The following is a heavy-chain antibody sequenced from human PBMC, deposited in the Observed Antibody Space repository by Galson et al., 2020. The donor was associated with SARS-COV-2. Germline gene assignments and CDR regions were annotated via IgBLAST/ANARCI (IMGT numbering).Heavy chain of an antibody. J-gene: IGHJ1*01. CDR3: VRYSGGRRSLDD. CDR1: GFTFSSYG. CDR2: ISTDGGST. Sequence: GGSLRLSCAASGFTFSSYGMHWVRQAPGKGLDCVAAISTDGGSTFFADSVMGRFSISRDNSKNTLDLQLSSLRPEDTAVYYCVRYSGGRRSLDDWGQGTLGTVSS. D-gene: IGHD1-26*01. V-gene: IGHV3-64D*09.